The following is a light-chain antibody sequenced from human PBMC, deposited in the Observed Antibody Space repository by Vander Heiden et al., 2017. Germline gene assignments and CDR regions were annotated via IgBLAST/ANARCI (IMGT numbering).Light chain of an antibody. J-gene: IGLJ2*01. Sequence: SYELTQPPSVSVSPGQPARITCSGDALPKQYAYWYQQKPGQAPVLVIYKDSETPSGIPERSSGSSSGTTVTLTISGVQAEDEADYYCQSADSSGTYPVFGGGTKLTVL. CDR3: QSADSSGTYPV. V-gene: IGLV3-25*03. CDR2: KDS. CDR1: ALPKQY.